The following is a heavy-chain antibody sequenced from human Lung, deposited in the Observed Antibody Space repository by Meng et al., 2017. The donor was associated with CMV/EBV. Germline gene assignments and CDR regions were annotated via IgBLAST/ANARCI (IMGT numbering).Heavy chain of an antibody. V-gene: IGHV4-4*02. J-gene: IGHJ4*02. D-gene: IGHD1-26*01. CDR2: IDDSGST. Sequence: VAPQGSGPGLVTPSVTLSLTFGDSGVSISSNIRWTWVRPPPGKGLELIGDIDDSGSTNYNPSLNSRISISLDKSKNHFSLKVNSVTAADTAVYYCARGKQDAWVLLAYWGQGALVTVSS. CDR1: GVSISSNIR. CDR3: ARGKQDAWVLLAY.